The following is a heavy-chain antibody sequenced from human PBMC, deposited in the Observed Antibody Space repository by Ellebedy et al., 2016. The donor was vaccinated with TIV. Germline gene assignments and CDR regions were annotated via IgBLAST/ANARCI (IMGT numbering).Heavy chain of an antibody. V-gene: IGHV3-23*01. CDR1: GFTFSASG. J-gene: IGHJ4*02. Sequence: GESLKISCAASGFTFSASGMTWARQAPGKGLEWVSGISSGGITYYADSVRGRFTISRDNSKNTLYLQMNSLRAEDTAVYYCAKELCSGCQTSDWGQGTLVTVSS. CDR3: AKELCSGCQTSD. CDR2: ISSGGIT. D-gene: IGHD6-19*01.